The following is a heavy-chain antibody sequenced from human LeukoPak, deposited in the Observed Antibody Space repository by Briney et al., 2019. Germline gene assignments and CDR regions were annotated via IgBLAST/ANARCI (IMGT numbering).Heavy chain of an antibody. CDR2: IIPMFATA. J-gene: IGHJ4*02. CDR1: GGTFSRYA. Sequence: GASVKVSCKASGGTFSRYAISWVRQAPGQGLEWMGGIIPMFATANYAQKFQGRVTITADESTSTAYMELSSLRSEDTAVYYCARHTGSLYDFWSGYIDYWGQGTLVTVSS. V-gene: IGHV1-69*13. CDR3: ARHTGSLYDFWSGYIDY. D-gene: IGHD3-3*01.